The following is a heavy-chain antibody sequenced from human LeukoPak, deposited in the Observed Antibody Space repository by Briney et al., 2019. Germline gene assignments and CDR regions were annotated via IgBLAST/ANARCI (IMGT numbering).Heavy chain of an antibody. CDR2: IYHSGST. CDR3: ARDRRHYDILTGHAGLFDY. J-gene: IGHJ4*02. D-gene: IGHD3-9*01. Sequence: SETLSLTCAVSGYSISGGYYWGWIRQPPGKGLEWIGSIYHSGSTYYNPSLKSRVTISVDTSKNQFSLKLSSVTAADTAVYYCARDRRHYDILTGHAGLFDYWGQGTLVTVSS. CDR1: GYSISGGYY. V-gene: IGHV4-38-2*02.